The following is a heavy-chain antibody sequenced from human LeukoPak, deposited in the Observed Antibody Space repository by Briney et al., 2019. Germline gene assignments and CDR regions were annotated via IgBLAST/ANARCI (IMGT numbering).Heavy chain of an antibody. V-gene: IGHV3-21*01. CDR3: ARVGIVGATTGFDY. CDR1: GFTFSNYG. D-gene: IGHD1-26*01. Sequence: PGGSLRLSCAASGFTFSNYGMHWVRQAPGQGLEWVSSITGTSTYIYYADSVKGRFTISRDNAKNSLYLQMNSLRAEDTAVYYCARVGIVGATTGFDYWGQGTLVTVSS. CDR2: ITGTSTYI. J-gene: IGHJ4*02.